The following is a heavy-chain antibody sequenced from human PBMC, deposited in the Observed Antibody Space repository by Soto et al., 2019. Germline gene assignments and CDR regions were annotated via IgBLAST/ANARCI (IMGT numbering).Heavy chain of an antibody. CDR3: ANVGIVASTQMGWFAP. CDR1: GFTFYNDG. Sequence: QVQLVESGGGVVQPGRSLRLSCVASGFTFYNDGMHWVRQAPGKGLEWVAAIWPDGDIEHYPDSVKGRFTISRDNSRNTLYLQMNRLRAEDAAMYYWANVGIVASTQMGWFAPWGKGTLVIVSS. D-gene: IGHD5-12*01. CDR2: IWPDGDIE. J-gene: IGHJ5*02. V-gene: IGHV3-33*06.